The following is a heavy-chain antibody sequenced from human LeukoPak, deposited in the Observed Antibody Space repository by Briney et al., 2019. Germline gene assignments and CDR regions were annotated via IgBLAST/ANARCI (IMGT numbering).Heavy chain of an antibody. V-gene: IGHV4-31*03. CDR1: GGSISSGGYS. CDR3: ARGTPTMVRGVIITPNWFDP. D-gene: IGHD3-10*01. CDR2: IYYSGST. J-gene: IGHJ5*02. Sequence: SQTLSLTCTVSGGSISSGGYSWSWIRQHPGKGLEWIGYIYYSGSTYYNPSLKSRVTISVDTSKNQFSLKLSSVTAADTAVYYCARGTPTMVRGVIITPNWFDPWGQGTLVTVSS.